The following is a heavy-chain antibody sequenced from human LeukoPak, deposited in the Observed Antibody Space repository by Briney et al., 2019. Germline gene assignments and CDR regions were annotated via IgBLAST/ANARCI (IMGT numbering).Heavy chain of an antibody. D-gene: IGHD6-13*01. V-gene: IGHV3-7*03. CDR2: IKEDGSEK. J-gene: IGHJ4*02. Sequence: GGSLRLSCAASGFIFSSYWMSWVRQAPGKGLEWVANIKEDGSEKYYVDSVKGRFTISRDNAKNSLYLQTNSLRAEDTAIYYCTKNQILDDTGSWYAYWGQGTLVTVSS. CDR3: TKNQILDDTGSWYAY. CDR1: GFIFSSYW.